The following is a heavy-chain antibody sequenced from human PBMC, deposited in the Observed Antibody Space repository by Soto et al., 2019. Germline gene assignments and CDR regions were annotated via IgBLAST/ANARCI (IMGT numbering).Heavy chain of an antibody. J-gene: IGHJ6*02. Sequence: SETLSLTCTVSGGSISSTKYYWGWIRQPPGKGLEWIGSIYYSGSTYYNPSLKSRLTMSIDTSKNHFSLKLSSVTAADTAVYYCARRPPTTVTTAYYGMDVWGQGTTVTVSS. D-gene: IGHD4-17*01. CDR2: IYYSGST. CDR3: ARRPPTTVTTAYYGMDV. V-gene: IGHV4-39*02. CDR1: GGSISSTKYY.